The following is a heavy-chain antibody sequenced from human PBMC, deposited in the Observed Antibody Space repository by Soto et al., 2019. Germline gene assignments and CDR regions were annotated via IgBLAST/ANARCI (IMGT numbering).Heavy chain of an antibody. D-gene: IGHD2-21*02. V-gene: IGHV1-8*01. CDR3: ASRYRVVTSIHSFDL. Sequence: QVQLVQSGAEVKKPGASVKVSCKASGYTFSTYDIHWVRQASGQGLEWMGRMNPNSGNTGYAQKFQGRVTMTSNSSISTAYMELSGLRSEDMAVYYCASRYRVVTSIHSFDLCGQGTMVIVSS. J-gene: IGHJ3*01. CDR2: MNPNSGNT. CDR1: GYTFSTYD.